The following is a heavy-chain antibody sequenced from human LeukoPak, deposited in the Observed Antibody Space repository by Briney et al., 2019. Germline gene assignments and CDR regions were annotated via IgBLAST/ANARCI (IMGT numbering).Heavy chain of an antibody. V-gene: IGHV3-13*01. CDR3: VGLHDYIY. D-gene: IGHD4-11*01. Sequence: GGSLRLSCAATGFTFSKYDMDWVRQEAGKGLEWVSAISSAGDTYYADSVEGRFTISRENAKNSLYLQMSSLRAGDTAVYYCVGLHDYIYWGQGTLVTVSS. CDR2: ISSAGDT. CDR1: GFTFSKYD. J-gene: IGHJ4*02.